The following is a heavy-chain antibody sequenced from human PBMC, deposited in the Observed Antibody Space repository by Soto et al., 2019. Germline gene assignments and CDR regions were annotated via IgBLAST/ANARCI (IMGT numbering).Heavy chain of an antibody. CDR2: VRTRPNNYAT. CDR3: ASLSYYDHSTGHYLDF. Sequence: EVQLVESGGGLVQPGQSLKLSCVASGFTFSRSALHWVRQTSGKGLEWLGRVRTRPNNYATAYGASGNGRFTISRDDSKNAAYLHLTGLRTEDTAIYYCASLSYYDHSTGHYLDFWGRGTLVTVSS. J-gene: IGHJ4*02. CDR1: GFTFSRSA. V-gene: IGHV3-73*02. D-gene: IGHD3-9*01.